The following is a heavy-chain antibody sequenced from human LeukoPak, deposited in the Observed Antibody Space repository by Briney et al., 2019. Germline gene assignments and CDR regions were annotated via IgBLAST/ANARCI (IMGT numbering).Heavy chain of an antibody. CDR2: INPNSGGT. J-gene: IGHJ6*03. CDR1: EYTFTGYY. CDR3: AGPANVDTARRGYYYYYYYMDV. V-gene: IGHV1-2*02. Sequence: ASVKVSCEASEYTFTGYYMHWVRQAPGQGLEWMGWINPNSGGTNYAQKFQGRVTMTRDTSISTAYMELSRLRSDDTAVYYCAGPANVDTARRGYYYYYYYMDVWGKGTTVTISS. D-gene: IGHD5-18*01.